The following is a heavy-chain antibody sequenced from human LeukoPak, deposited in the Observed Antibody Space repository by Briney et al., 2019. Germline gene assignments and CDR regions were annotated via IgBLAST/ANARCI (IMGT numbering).Heavy chain of an antibody. V-gene: IGHV3-23*01. CDR2: ISGRGVST. Sequence: PGGSLRLSCAASGFTVSNNYMSWVRQAPGKGLEWVSAISGRGVSTSYADSVRGRFTISRDNSKNTLYLQMNSLRAEDTAVYYCAKAASGNWNDVSDYWGQGTLVTVSS. CDR3: AKAASGNWNDVSDY. J-gene: IGHJ4*02. CDR1: GFTVSNNY. D-gene: IGHD1-20*01.